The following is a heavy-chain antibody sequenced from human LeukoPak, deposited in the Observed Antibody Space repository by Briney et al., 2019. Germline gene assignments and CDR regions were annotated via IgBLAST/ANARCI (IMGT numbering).Heavy chain of an antibody. CDR1: GFTFSSYG. D-gene: IGHD5-12*01. V-gene: IGHV3-21*01. CDR2: ISSSSSYI. J-gene: IGHJ4*02. Sequence: GGSLRLSCAASGFTFSSYGMNWVRQAPGKGLEWVSSISSSSSYIYYAASVKGRFTISRDNAKNSLYLQMNSLRAEDSAVYYCARHSGYGAFDYWGQGTLVTVSS. CDR3: ARHSGYGAFDY.